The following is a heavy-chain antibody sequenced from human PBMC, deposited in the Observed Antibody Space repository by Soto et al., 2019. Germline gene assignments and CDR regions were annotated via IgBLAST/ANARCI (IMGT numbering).Heavy chain of an antibody. D-gene: IGHD3-22*01. CDR1: GFTFSSYS. Sequence: HPGGSLRLSCAASGFTFSSYSMNWVRQAPGKGLEWVSYISRSSSTKYYADSVKGRFTISRDNAKNSLYLQMNSLRAEDTAVYYCARERTSMIVVGTTDYWGQGTLVTVSS. CDR3: ARERTSMIVVGTTDY. CDR2: ISRSSSTK. J-gene: IGHJ4*02. V-gene: IGHV3-48*01.